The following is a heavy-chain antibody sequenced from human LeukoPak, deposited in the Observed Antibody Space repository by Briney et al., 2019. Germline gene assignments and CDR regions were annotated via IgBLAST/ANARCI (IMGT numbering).Heavy chain of an antibody. CDR2: VKSKTDGGTT. CDR3: ARVTGNSEGY. J-gene: IGHJ4*02. CDR1: GFTFNNAW. D-gene: IGHD1-7*01. Sequence: PGGSLRLSCAASGFTFNNAWMSWVRQAPGKGLEWVGRVKSKTDGGTTDYAAPVKGRFTISRDDSKNTLYLQMNSMRAEDTAVYYCARVTGNSEGYWGQGTLVTVSS. V-gene: IGHV3-15*01.